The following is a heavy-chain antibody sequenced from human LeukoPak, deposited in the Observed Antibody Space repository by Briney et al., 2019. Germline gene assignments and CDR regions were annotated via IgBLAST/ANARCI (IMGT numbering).Heavy chain of an antibody. Sequence: PGGSLRLSCTASGFTVGDYAMSWVRQAPGKGLEWVGFIRSKAYGCTTEYAAAVKRRFTISRDDSKSIAYLHMHSLKPADTTVCSCTRDLVYGGGWDGVWFDRWGQRTMVTVST. V-gene: IGHV3-49*04. D-gene: IGHD6-19*01. CDR1: GFTVGDYA. CDR3: TRDLVYGGGWDGVWFDR. CDR2: IRSKAYGCTT. J-gene: IGHJ5*02.